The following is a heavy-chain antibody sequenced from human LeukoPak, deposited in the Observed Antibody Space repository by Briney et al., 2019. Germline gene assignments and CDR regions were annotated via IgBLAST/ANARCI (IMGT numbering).Heavy chain of an antibody. CDR2: ISASGDTT. J-gene: IGHJ4*02. Sequence: GGSLRLSRGASWLPFRSCAVSGVRQAPGKGLEWVSAISASGDTTYYADSVKGRFTISRDYSKNTLFLQMDGLRADDTAIYFCTVLRTGTVLLDYWGQGTLVTVSS. CDR3: TVLRTGTVLLDY. CDR1: WLPFRSCA. D-gene: IGHD1-7*01. V-gene: IGHV3-23*01.